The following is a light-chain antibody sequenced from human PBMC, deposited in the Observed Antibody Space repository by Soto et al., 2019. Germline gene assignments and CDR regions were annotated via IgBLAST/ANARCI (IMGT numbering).Light chain of an antibody. V-gene: IGLV1-47*02. CDR2: SNN. Sequence: QTVVTRPPSASGAPGQRVTFSCSGSGSNIGLNYVYWYQQLPGTAPKLLIYSNNQRPSGVPDRFSGSKSGTSASLAISGLRSEDEADYYCAAWDDTLSGPVFGGGTKLTVL. CDR1: GSNIGLNY. J-gene: IGLJ3*02. CDR3: AAWDDTLSGPV.